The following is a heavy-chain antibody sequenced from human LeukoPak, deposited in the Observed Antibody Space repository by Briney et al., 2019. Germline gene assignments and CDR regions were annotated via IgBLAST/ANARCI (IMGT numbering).Heavy chain of an antibody. Sequence: GSVKVSCKASGYTFTSYYMHWVRQAPGQGLEWMGIINPSGGSTSYAQKFQGRVTMTRDTSTSTAHMELRSLRSDDTAVYYCARSRGSYPVYYFDYWGQGTLVTVSS. D-gene: IGHD1-26*01. V-gene: IGHV1-46*01. CDR2: INPSGGST. CDR1: GYTFTSYY. CDR3: ARSRGSYPVYYFDY. J-gene: IGHJ4*02.